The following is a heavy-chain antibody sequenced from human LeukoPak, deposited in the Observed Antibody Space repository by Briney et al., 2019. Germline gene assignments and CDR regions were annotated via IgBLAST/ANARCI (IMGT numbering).Heavy chain of an antibody. CDR3: ARRSRSYGSGNIGGY. J-gene: IGHJ4*02. CDR1: VYTFTSYD. D-gene: IGHD3-10*01. CDR2: MNPNSGNT. V-gene: IGHV1-8*01. Sequence: ASVKVSCKASVYTFTSYDINWVRQATGQGLGWMGWMNPNSGNTGYAQKFQGRVTMTRNTSISTAYMELSSLRSEDTAVYYCARRSRSYGSGNIGGYWGQGTLVTVSS.